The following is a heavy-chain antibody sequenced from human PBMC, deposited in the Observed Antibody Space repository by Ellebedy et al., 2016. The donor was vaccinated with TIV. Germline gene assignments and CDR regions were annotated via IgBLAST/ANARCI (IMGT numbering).Heavy chain of an antibody. CDR1: GYTFTSYD. V-gene: IGHV1-46*01. CDR2: INPSGGST. CDR3: ARVFGQVGATTFDY. D-gene: IGHD1-26*01. Sequence: ASVKVSXXASGYTFTSYDINWVRQAPGQGLEWMGIINPSGGSTSYAQKFQGRVTMTRDTSTSTVYMELSSLRSEDTAVYYCARVFGQVGATTFDYWGQGTLVTVSS. J-gene: IGHJ4*02.